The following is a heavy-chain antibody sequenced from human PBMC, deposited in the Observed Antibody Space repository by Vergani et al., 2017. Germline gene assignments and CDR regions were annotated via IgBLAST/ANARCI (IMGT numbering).Heavy chain of an antibody. V-gene: IGHV3-74*02. D-gene: IGHD1-26*01. Sequence: EVQLLASGGGLVQPGGSLRLSCAASGFTFSSYWMHWVRQVPGKGLVWVSRINTDGSSTTYADSVKGRFTISRDNAKNALYLQMHSLRAEDTAVYYCGSGIYYRIDYWGQGTLVTVSS. CDR3: GSGIYYRIDY. J-gene: IGHJ4*02. CDR2: INTDGSST. CDR1: GFTFSSYW.